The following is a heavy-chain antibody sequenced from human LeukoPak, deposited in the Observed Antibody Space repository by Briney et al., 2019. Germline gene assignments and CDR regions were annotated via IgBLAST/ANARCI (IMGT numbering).Heavy chain of an antibody. CDR3: ARSRFIGHFDY. V-gene: IGHV4-39*01. CDR1: GGSISSSSYY. Sequence: PSETLSLTCTVSGGSISSSSYYWGWIRQPPGKGLEWIGSIYYSGSTYYNPSLKSRVTISVDTSKNQFSLKLSSVTAADTAVYYCARSRFIGHFDYWGQGTLVTVSS. D-gene: IGHD3-16*02. CDR2: IYYSGST. J-gene: IGHJ4*02.